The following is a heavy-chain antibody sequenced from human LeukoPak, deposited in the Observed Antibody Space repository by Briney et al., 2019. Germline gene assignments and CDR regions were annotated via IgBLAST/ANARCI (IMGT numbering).Heavy chain of an antibody. CDR2: IYTSGST. V-gene: IGHV4-4*07. CDR3: ARDSSPLLWGSDYGMDV. Sequence: SETLSLTCTVSGGSISSYYRSWIRQPAGKGLEWIGRIYTSGSTNYNPSLKSRVTMSVDTSKNQFSLKLSSVTAADTAVYYCARDSSPLLWGSDYGMDVWGQGTTVTVPS. CDR1: GGSISSYY. J-gene: IGHJ6*02. D-gene: IGHD3-10*01.